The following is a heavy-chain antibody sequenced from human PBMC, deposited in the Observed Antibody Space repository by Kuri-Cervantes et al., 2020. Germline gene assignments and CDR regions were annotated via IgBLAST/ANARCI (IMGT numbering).Heavy chain of an antibody. CDR1: GGCISSGSDY. CDR3: ARAGRGMDSSGYSPYYYGMDV. CDR2: IYTSGST. Sequence: LRLSCTVSGGCISSGSDYWSWIRQPAGKGLEWIGRIYTSGSTNYNPSLKSRVTISVDTSKNQFSLKLSSVTAADTAVHYCARAGRGMDSSGYSPYYYGMDVWGQGTTVTVSS. D-gene: IGHD3-22*01. V-gene: IGHV4-61*02. J-gene: IGHJ6*02.